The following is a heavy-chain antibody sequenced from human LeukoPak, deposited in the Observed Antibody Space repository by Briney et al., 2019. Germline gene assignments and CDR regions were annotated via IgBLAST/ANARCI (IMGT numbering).Heavy chain of an antibody. D-gene: IGHD3-10*01. CDR2: ISAYNGNT. V-gene: IGHV1-18*01. CDR1: GYTFTSYG. Sequence: ASVKVSCKASGYTFTSYGISWVRQAPGQGLEWMGWISAYNGNTNYAQKLQGRVTMTTDTSTSTAYMELRSLRSDDTAVYYCARNPASLWFGESCPDYWGQGTLVTVSS. CDR3: ARNPASLWFGESCPDY. J-gene: IGHJ4*02.